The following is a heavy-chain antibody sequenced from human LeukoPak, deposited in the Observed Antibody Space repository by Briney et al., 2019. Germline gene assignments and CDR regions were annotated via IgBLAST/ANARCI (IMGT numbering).Heavy chain of an antibody. D-gene: IGHD4-17*01. V-gene: IGHV4-34*01. J-gene: IGHJ3*02. Sequence: PSETLSLTCTVSGGSISNYYWSWIRQPPGKGLEWIGEINHSGSTSYSPSLKSRVTISVDRSKNQFSLKLSSVTAADTAVYYCARDGSSVTTRGVFDIWGQGTMVTVSS. CDR2: INHSGST. CDR3: ARDGSSVTTRGVFDI. CDR1: GGSISNYY.